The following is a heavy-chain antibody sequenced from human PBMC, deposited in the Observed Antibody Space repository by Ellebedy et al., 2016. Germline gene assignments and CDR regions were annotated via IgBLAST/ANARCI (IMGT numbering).Heavy chain of an antibody. CDR1: GFTFSSYS. Sequence: GGSLRLXXAASGFTFSSYSMIWARQAPGKGLEWVSHIDSSSGNIVYTDSVKGRFTISRDNARSSLYLQMNSLRDDDTAVYYCAKVGVAASLDNWFDCWGQGTLVTVSS. V-gene: IGHV3-48*02. CDR2: IDSSSGNI. D-gene: IGHD2-15*01. J-gene: IGHJ5*01. CDR3: AKVGVAASLDNWFDC.